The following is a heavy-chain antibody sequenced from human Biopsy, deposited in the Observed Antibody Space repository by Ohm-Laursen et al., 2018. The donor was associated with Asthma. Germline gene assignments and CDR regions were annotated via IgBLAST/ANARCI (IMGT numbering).Heavy chain of an antibody. CDR2: ILTKFDIT. Sequence: GASVKVSCKASGGSFSNFAFSWVRQAPGHGLEWMGTILTKFDITSYAEKFQGRVTITADKSTSTTYMELSRLRSEDTAVYYCARSYDTDSYPVLVLDYWGQGTLVTVPS. CDR1: GGSFSNFA. V-gene: IGHV1-69*04. D-gene: IGHD3-22*01. CDR3: ARSYDTDSYPVLVLDY. J-gene: IGHJ4*02.